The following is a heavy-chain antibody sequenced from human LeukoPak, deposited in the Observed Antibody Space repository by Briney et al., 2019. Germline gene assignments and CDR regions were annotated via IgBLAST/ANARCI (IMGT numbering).Heavy chain of an antibody. Sequence: AVSLRLSCAASAFTFDDFAMHRVRQAQGQGLEGVSLISWDGGSTYYADSVKGRFTISRDNSKKSLYLQMNSLRAEDTALYYCAKDIRGSTSWYGLDYWGQGTLVTVSS. J-gene: IGHJ4*02. CDR3: AKDIRGSTSWYGLDY. CDR2: ISWDGGST. D-gene: IGHD6-13*01. CDR1: AFTFDDFA. V-gene: IGHV3-43D*03.